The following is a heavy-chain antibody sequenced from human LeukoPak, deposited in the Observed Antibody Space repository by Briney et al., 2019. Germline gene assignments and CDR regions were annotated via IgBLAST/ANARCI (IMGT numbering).Heavy chain of an antibody. CDR2: IYYSGST. Sequence: PSETLSLTCTVSGGAISSSSYYWGWIRQPPGKGLEWIGSIYYSGSTYYNPSLKSRVTISVDTSKNQLSLKLSSVTAADTAVYYCASRGYSYGRYYYYGMDVWGQGTTVTVSS. CDR3: ASRGYSYGRYYYYGMDV. V-gene: IGHV4-39*01. D-gene: IGHD5-18*01. CDR1: GGAISSSSYY. J-gene: IGHJ6*02.